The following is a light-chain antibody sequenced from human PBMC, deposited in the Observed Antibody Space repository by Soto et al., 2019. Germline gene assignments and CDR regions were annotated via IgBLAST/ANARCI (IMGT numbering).Light chain of an antibody. CDR1: SSDVGSYNL. CDR2: EGS. V-gene: IGLV2-23*01. J-gene: IGLJ2*01. Sequence: QSVLTQPASVSGSPGQSITISCTGTSSDVGSYNLVSWYQQHPGKAPKLMIYEGSKRPSGVSNRFSGSKSGNTASLTISGLQAEDEADYYCCSYAGSSTPVVFGGETQLTVL. CDR3: CSYAGSSTPVV.